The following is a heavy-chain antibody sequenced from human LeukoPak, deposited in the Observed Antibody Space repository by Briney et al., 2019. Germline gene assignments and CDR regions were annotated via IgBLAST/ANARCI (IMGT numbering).Heavy chain of an antibody. CDR1: GGSFSGYY. Sequence: SETLSLTCAVYGGSFSGYYWSWIRQPPRKGLQWIGVINHSGSTNYNPSLKSRVTISVDTSKNQFSLKLSSVTAADTAVYYCARGSTAAAGTGVWFDPWGQGTLVTVSS. J-gene: IGHJ5*02. CDR2: INHSGST. V-gene: IGHV4-34*01. D-gene: IGHD6-13*01. CDR3: ARGSTAAAGTGVWFDP.